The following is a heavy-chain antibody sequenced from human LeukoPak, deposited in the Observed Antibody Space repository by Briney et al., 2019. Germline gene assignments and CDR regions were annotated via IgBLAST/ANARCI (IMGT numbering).Heavy chain of an antibody. V-gene: IGHV3-7*01. CDR3: ARGATIFGVVITTMDV. D-gene: IGHD3-3*01. CDR2: IKQDGSEK. Sequence: GGSLRLSCAASGFSFSSYWMSWVRQAPGKGLEWVANIKQDGSEKCYVDSVKGRFTISRDNAKNSLYLQMNSLRAEDTAVYYCARGATIFGVVITTMDVWGQGTTVTVSS. J-gene: IGHJ6*02. CDR1: GFSFSSYW.